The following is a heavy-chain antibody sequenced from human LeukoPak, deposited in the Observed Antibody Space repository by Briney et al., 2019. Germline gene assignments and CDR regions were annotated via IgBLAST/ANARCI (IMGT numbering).Heavy chain of an antibody. CDR2: ISSSGSTI. J-gene: IGHJ4*02. CDR3: ARARGIDLESRGLDY. V-gene: IGHV3-48*03. Sequence: GGSLRLSCAASGFTFSSYEMNWVRQAPGKGLEWVSYISSSGSTIYYADSVKGRFTTSRDNAKNSLYLQMNSLRAEDTAVYYCARARGIDLESRGLDYWGQGTLVTVSS. CDR1: GFTFSSYE. D-gene: IGHD3-10*01.